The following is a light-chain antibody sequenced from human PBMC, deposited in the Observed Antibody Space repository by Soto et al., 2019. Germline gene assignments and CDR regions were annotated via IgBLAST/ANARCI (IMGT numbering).Light chain of an antibody. Sequence: EIVMTQAPATLSVSPVERHILSCRASQSISINVAWYQQKPGQAPRLLIYAASNRATGVPARFSGSWSGTEFTLTITSLQSEDFAVYYCQQYNHGITFGQGTRLEI. CDR3: QQYNHGIT. CDR1: QSISIN. CDR2: AAS. J-gene: IGKJ5*01. V-gene: IGKV3-15*01.